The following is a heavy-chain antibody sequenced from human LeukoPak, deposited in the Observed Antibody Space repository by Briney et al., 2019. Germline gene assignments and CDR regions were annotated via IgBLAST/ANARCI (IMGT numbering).Heavy chain of an antibody. V-gene: IGHV4-59*01. Sequence: SETLSLTCTVSGASISSYYWSWIRQSPGKGLEWIGYIYYSGSTNNNPSLKSRVTISVDTSKNQFSLKLSSVTAADTAVYYCARDVGYSSSWPRGDWFDPWGQGTLVTVSS. D-gene: IGHD6-13*01. CDR2: IYYSGST. J-gene: IGHJ5*02. CDR1: GASISSYY. CDR3: ARDVGYSSSWPRGDWFDP.